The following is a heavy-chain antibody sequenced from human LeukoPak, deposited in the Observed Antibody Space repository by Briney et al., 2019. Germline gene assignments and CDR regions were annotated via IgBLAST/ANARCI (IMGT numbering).Heavy chain of an antibody. V-gene: IGHV5-51*01. D-gene: IGHD3-22*01. CDR1: GYSFTNYW. Sequence: GESLKISCKGSGYSFTNYWIGWVRQMPGKGLEYMGIIYPGDSETKYSPSFQGQVTISADKSISTAYLQWSSLKASDTAMYYCARLDYYDSSDPEYFQHWGQGTLVTVSS. CDR3: ARLDYYDSSDPEYFQH. CDR2: IYPGDSET. J-gene: IGHJ1*01.